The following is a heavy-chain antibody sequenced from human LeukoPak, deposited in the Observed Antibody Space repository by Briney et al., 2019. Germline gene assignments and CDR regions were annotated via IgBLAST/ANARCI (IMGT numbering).Heavy chain of an antibody. CDR2: IDAAGRT. J-gene: IGHJ4*02. Sequence: PSETLSLTCTVSGGSISSGGSIGSFYWTWIRQPAGKGLEWIGRIDAAGRTNYNPSLRGPVTISVDTSKNQFSLKLNSVTAADTAVYYCARLRITMVRGVFDYWGRGTLVTVSS. V-gene: IGHV4-61*02. D-gene: IGHD3-10*01. CDR1: GGSISSGGSIGSFY. CDR3: ARLRITMVRGVFDY.